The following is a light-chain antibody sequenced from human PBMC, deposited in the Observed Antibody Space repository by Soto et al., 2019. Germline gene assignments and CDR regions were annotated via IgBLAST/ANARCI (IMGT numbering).Light chain of an antibody. CDR2: AAS. V-gene: IGKV1-27*01. Sequence: DIQMTQSPSSLSASVGERVTITCRASPGMSVYFVWFQQKPGKAHTLLIHAASTLHSGDPSRFSGRGSGTDFTLTISSLQPEEVATYYCQKYNSVPYTFGQGTKLEIK. CDR3: QKYNSVPYT. J-gene: IGKJ2*01. CDR1: PGMSVY.